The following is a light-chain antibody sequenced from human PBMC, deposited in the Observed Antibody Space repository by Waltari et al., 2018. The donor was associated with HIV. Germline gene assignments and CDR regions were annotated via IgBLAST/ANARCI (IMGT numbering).Light chain of an antibody. CDR3: AVGDDSLRSVL. J-gene: IGLJ3*02. CDR1: SSNIGSNP. CDR2: TNI. V-gene: IGLV1-44*01. Sequence: QSVLTQPPSASGTPGQRVNISCSGGSSNIGSNPVNWYRQFPGEAPKLLIYTNIPRPSGVPDRFSGSKSGTSASLAISGLQSEDEADFYCAVGDDSLRSVLFGGGTRLTVL.